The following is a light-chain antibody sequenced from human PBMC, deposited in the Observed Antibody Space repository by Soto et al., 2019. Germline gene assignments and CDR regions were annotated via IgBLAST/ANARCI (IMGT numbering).Light chain of an antibody. CDR2: EVN. V-gene: IGLV2-14*01. J-gene: IGLJ1*01. CDR1: SSDIGAYDY. CDR3: FSCTPTRAHV. Sequence: QSALTQPASLSGSPGQSITISCTGTSSDIGAYDYVSWFQQHPGKAPKLMISEVNNRPSGVSNRFSGSESGNTAYLTISGFCVEDESEYLGFSCTPTRAHVCGTGTKV.